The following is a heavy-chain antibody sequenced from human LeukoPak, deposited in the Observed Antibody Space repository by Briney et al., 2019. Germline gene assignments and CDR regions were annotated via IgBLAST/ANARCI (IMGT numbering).Heavy chain of an antibody. CDR2: ICYSGST. J-gene: IGHJ1*01. Sequence: PETLSLTCTVSGGSVSSGSYYWSWIRQPPGKGLEWIGYICYSGSTNYNPSLKSRVTISVDTSKNQFSLRLSSVTAADTAVYYCATYWTVFFQHWGQGTLVTVSS. V-gene: IGHV4-61*01. CDR3: ATYWTVFFQH. CDR1: GGSVSSGSYY. D-gene: IGHD1-1*01.